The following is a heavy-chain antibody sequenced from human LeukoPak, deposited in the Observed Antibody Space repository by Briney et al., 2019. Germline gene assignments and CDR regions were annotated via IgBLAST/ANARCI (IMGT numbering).Heavy chain of an antibody. D-gene: IGHD4-17*01. CDR1: GGSISSGDYY. CDR2: IYYSGST. J-gene: IGHJ4*02. CDR3: ARGTTVTSTDVFDY. V-gene: IGHV4-30-4*01. Sequence: SGTLSLTCTVSGGSISSGDYYWSWIRQPPGKGLEWIGYIYYSGSTYYNPSLKSRVTISVDTSKNQFSLKLSSVTAADTAVYYCARGTTVTSTDVFDYWGQGTLVTVSS.